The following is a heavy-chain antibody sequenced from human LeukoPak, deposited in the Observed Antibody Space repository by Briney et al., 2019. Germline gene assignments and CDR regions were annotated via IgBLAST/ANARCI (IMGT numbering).Heavy chain of an antibody. CDR1: GFTFSSYS. CDR2: ISSSSSTI. CDR3: ARESITIFGVVTRGAFDI. D-gene: IGHD3-3*01. V-gene: IGHV3-48*01. Sequence: GGSLRLSCAASGFTFSSYSMNWVRQAPGKGLEWVSDISSSSSTIYYADSVKGRFTISRDNAKNSLYLQMNSLRAEDTAVYYCARESITIFGVVTRGAFDIWGQGTMVTVSS. J-gene: IGHJ3*02.